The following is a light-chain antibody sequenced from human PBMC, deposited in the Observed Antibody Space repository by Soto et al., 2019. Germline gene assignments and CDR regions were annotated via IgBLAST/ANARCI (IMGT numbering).Light chain of an antibody. V-gene: IGKV3-15*01. CDR3: HQYNNFWT. J-gene: IGKJ1*01. CDR1: QSVSSR. Sequence: EVVLTQSPGTLSVSQGERVTLSCRASQSVSSRLAWYHQKPGQSPRLLIYGASTRATGIPARFSGSGSGTEFTLTISSLQSEDFGLYYCHQYNNFWTFGQGTKVDI. CDR2: GAS.